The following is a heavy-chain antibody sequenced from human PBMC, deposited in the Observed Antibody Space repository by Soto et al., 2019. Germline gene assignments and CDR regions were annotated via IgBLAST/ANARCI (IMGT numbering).Heavy chain of an antibody. D-gene: IGHD1-1*01. V-gene: IGHV3-23*01. CDR1: GFTFRSYA. Sequence: GGSLRLSCAASGFTFRSYAMSWVRQAPGKWLEWVSGISGSGGSTYYADSVKGRFTISRDNSKNTLYLQMNSLRVEDTTVYYYAKGSGLDPSYYGMDGWGQGTTVTASS. CDR3: AKGSGLDPSYYGMDG. CDR2: ISGSGGST. J-gene: IGHJ6*02.